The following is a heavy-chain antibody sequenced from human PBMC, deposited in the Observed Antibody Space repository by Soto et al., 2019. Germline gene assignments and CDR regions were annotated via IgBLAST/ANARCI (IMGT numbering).Heavy chain of an antibody. Sequence: QVQLQESGPGLVKPSGTLSLTCAVSGGSISSSYWWSWVRQPPGKGLEWIGEIYHSGSTNYNPSLKSRVTTSVDKSKNQFSLKLSSVAAADTAVYYCARGSSWGRFDPWGQGTLVTVSS. D-gene: IGHD6-13*01. CDR1: GGSISSSYW. J-gene: IGHJ5*02. CDR2: IYHSGST. CDR3: ARGSSWGRFDP. V-gene: IGHV4-4*02.